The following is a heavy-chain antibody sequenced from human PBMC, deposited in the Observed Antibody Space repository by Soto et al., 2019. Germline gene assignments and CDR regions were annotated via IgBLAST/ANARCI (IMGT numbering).Heavy chain of an antibody. CDR2: IYWNDDK. D-gene: IGHD6-13*01. CDR1: GFSLRTSGVG. J-gene: IGHJ5*02. V-gene: IGHV2-5*01. CDR3: AKSGSSCGDGWFDP. Sequence: QITLKESGPTLVKPTQTLTLTCIFSGFSLRTSGVGVGWIRQPPGKALEWLGFIYWNDDKRYSPSLKSRLTITNDPSKNLVVLTMTNMDPVDTATYYCAKSGSSCGDGWFDPWGQGTLVTVSS.